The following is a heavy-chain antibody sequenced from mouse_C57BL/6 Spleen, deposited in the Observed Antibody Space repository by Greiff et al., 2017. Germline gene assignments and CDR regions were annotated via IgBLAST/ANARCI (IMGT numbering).Heavy chain of an antibody. V-gene: IGHV1-47*01. J-gene: IGHJ2*01. Sequence: VQRAESGAELVKPGASVKMSCKASGYTFTTYPIEWMKQNHGKSLEWIGNFHPYNDDTKYNEKFKGKATLTVEKSSSTVYLALNRLTSDDSAVYYCARNGNYYFDYWGKGTTLTVSS. D-gene: IGHD2-1*01. CDR2: FHPYNDDT. CDR3: ARNGNYYFDY. CDR1: GYTFTTYP.